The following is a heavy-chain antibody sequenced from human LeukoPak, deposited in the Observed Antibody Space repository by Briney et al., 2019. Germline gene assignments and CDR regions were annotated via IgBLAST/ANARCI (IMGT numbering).Heavy chain of an antibody. V-gene: IGHV1-2*02. CDR1: GYTFTGYY. Sequence: AASVKVSCKASGYTFTGYYIHWVRQAPGQGLEWMGWINPNSGGTNYAQKFQGRVTMTRDASISTAYMELSRLRSDDTAVYYCASVIYSSSFDYWGQGTLVTVSS. D-gene: IGHD6-6*01. CDR2: INPNSGGT. J-gene: IGHJ4*02. CDR3: ASVIYSSSFDY.